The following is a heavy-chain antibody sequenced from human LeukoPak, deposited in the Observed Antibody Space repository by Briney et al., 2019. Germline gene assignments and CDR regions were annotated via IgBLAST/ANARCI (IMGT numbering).Heavy chain of an antibody. CDR3: AMSVEMAAIPSFDY. V-gene: IGHV1-3*04. D-gene: IGHD5-24*01. CDR1: GHIFTTHY. Sequence: GASVKVSLKTSGHIFTTHYIHWMRQAPGQRLEYLGRVNTDNTESGYSQKFQGRVIITRDTSASTAYMEMSGLRSEDTAMYYCAMSVEMAAIPSFDYWGQGTLVTVSS. J-gene: IGHJ4*02. CDR2: VNTDNTES.